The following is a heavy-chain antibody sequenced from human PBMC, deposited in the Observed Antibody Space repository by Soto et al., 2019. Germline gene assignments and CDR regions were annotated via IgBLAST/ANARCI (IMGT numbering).Heavy chain of an antibody. V-gene: IGHV1-58*02. CDR2: IVVGSGNT. CDR3: AAGVDIVATPY. Sequence: GASLKVSCNASGFTCTSSAMQWVLQARGQRLEWIGWIVVGSGNTNYAQKFQERVTITRDMSTSTAYMELSSLRSEDTAVYYRAAGVDIVATPYWGQGTLVIVSS. J-gene: IGHJ4*02. CDR1: GFTCTSSA. D-gene: IGHD5-12*01.